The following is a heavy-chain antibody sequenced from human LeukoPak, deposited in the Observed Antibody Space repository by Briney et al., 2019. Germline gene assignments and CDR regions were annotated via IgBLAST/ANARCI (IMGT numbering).Heavy chain of an antibody. CDR2: FDPEDGET. J-gene: IGHJ4*02. D-gene: IGHD3-3*01. Sequence: ASVKVSCKVSGYTLTELSMHWVRQAPGKGLEWMGGFDPEDGETIYAQKFQGRVTMTEDTSTDTAYMELSSLRSEDTAVYYCAFVTGVFYEWDYWGQGTLVTVSS. V-gene: IGHV1-24*01. CDR1: GYTLTELS. CDR3: AFVTGVFYEWDY.